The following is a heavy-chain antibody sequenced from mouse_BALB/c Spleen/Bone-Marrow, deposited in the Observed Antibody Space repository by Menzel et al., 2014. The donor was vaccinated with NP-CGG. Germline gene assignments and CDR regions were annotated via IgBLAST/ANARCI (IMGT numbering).Heavy chain of an antibody. D-gene: IGHD2-1*01. CDR3: TRGIYYGNFYAMDY. CDR2: IRLKSNNYAT. J-gene: IGHJ4*01. V-gene: IGHV6-6*02. Sequence: EVKVVESGGGLVQPGGSMKLSCVASGFTFSNYWMNWVRQSPEKGLEWVAEIRLKSNNYATHYAESVKGRFTISRDDTKSRVNLQMNNLRAEDTGIYYCTRGIYYGNFYAMDYWGHGTSVTVSS. CDR1: GFTFSNYW.